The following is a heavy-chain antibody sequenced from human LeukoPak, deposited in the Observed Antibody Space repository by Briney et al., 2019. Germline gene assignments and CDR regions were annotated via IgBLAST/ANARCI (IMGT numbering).Heavy chain of an antibody. D-gene: IGHD3-10*01. V-gene: IGHV4-34*01. Sequence: PSETLFLTCAVYGGSFSGYYWSWIRQPPGKGLEWIGEINHSGSTNYNPSLKSRVTISVDTSKNQFSLKLSSVTAADTAVYYCARVLESMVRGVIISYYYYGMDVWGQGTTVTVSS. CDR2: INHSGST. CDR1: GGSFSGYY. CDR3: ARVLESMVRGVIISYYYYGMDV. J-gene: IGHJ6*02.